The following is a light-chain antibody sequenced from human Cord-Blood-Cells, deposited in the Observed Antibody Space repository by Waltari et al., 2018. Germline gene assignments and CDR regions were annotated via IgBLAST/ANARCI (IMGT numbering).Light chain of an antibody. CDR3: MQALQTPLT. J-gene: IGKJ4*01. V-gene: IGKV2-28*01. CDR2: LGS. Sequence: DIVMTQSPLSLPVTPGEPASISCRPSQSLLHSNGYNYLDWYLQKPGQSPQLLIYLGSNRAAGVPDRFSGSGSGTDFTLKISRVEAVDVGVYYCMQALQTPLTFGGGTKVEIK. CDR1: QSLLHSNGYNY.